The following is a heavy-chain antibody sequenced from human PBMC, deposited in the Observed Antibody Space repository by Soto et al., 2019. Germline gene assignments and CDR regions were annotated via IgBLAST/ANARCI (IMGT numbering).Heavy chain of an antibody. D-gene: IGHD2-21*02. J-gene: IGHJ4*02. Sequence: GGSLRLSCASSGFTCSSYAMSWVRQAPGKGLEWVSAISGSGGSTYYADSVKGRFTISRDNSKNTLYLQMNSLRAEDTAVYYCASQYCGDYCSADYWGQGTLVTVSS. V-gene: IGHV3-23*01. CDR3: ASQYCGDYCSADY. CDR1: GFTCSSYA. CDR2: ISGSGGST.